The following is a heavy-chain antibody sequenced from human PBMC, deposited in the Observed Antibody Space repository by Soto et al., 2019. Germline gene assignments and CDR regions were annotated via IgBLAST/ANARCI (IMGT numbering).Heavy chain of an antibody. CDR3: AIGITIFGVVTPFYYYYGMDV. CDR2: ITGGGRDK. V-gene: IGHV3-23*01. Sequence: PGGSLRLSCAASGFTFRNNVLSWVRQAPGKGLDWVSGITGGGRDKYYADSVKGRFTISRDNSKNTLYLQMNSLRAEDTAVYYCAIGITIFGVVTPFYYYYGMDVWGQGTTVTV. D-gene: IGHD3-3*01. J-gene: IGHJ6*02. CDR1: GFTFRNNV.